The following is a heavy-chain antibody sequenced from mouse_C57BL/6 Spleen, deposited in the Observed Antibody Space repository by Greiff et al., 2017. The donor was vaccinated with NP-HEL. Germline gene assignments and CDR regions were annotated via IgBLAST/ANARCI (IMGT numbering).Heavy chain of an antibody. V-gene: IGHV3-6*01. CDR3: AREVDGNYEDYAMDY. CDR2: ISYDGSN. CDR1: GYSITSGYY. Sequence: EVKLMESGPGLVKPSQSLSLTCSVTGYSITSGYYWNWIRQFPGNKLEWMGYISYDGSNNYNPSLKNRISITRDTSKNQFFLKLNSVTTEDTATYYCAREVDGNYEDYAMDYWGQGTSVTVSS. D-gene: IGHD2-1*01. J-gene: IGHJ4*01.